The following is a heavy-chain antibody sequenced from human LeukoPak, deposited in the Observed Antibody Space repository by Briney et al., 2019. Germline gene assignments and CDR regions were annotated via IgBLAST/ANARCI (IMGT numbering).Heavy chain of an antibody. V-gene: IGHV1-18*01. J-gene: IGHJ4*02. CDR2: ISAYNGNT. CDR3: ARVSGAVAGPKYYFDY. D-gene: IGHD6-19*01. CDR1: GGTFSSYA. Sequence: ASVKVSCKASGGTFSSYAISWVRQAPGQGLEWMGWISAYNGNTNYAQKLQGRVTMTTDTFTSTAYMELRSLRSDDTAVYYCARVSGAVAGPKYYFDYWGQGTLVTVSS.